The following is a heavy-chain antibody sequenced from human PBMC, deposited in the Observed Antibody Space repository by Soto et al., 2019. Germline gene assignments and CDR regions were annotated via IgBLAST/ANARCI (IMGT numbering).Heavy chain of an antibody. D-gene: IGHD5-12*01. V-gene: IGHV3-9*01. CDR1: GFTFDDYA. Sequence: PGGSLRLSCAASGFTFDDYAMHWVRQAPGKGLEWVSGISWNSGSIGYADSVKGRFTISRDNAKNSLYLQMNSLRAEDTALYYCAKEAGEEDIVATPRYGMVVWGQGTTVTVSS. CDR3: AKEAGEEDIVATPRYGMVV. CDR2: ISWNSGSI. J-gene: IGHJ6*02.